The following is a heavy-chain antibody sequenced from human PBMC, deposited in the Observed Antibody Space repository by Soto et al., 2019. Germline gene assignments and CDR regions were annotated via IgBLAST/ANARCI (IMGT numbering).Heavy chain of an antibody. V-gene: IGHV3-30-3*01. CDR3: ARGLPINDFLSGNYYNGVDV. J-gene: IGHJ6*02. CDR1: AFTFSSYP. CDR2: ILYDGINK. Sequence: LRLSCAASAFTFSSYPMHCVRQAPGKGLEWVALILYDGINKYYADSVKGRFTISRDNSKNTLFLQMNSLRAEDTALYYCARGLPINDFLSGNYYNGVDVWGQGTTVTVSS. D-gene: IGHD3-3*01.